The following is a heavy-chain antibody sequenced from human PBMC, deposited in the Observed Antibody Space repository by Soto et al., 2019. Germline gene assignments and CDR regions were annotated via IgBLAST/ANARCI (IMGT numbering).Heavy chain of an antibody. J-gene: IGHJ5*02. CDR3: ARDGAVVGSARENWADP. CDR2: ISYDGSNA. D-gene: IGHD1-26*01. CDR1: GFIFNDYA. V-gene: IGHV3-30-3*01. Sequence: QVQLVESGGGVVQRGRSLRLSCAASGFIFNDYAMFWIRQAPGNGLEWVALISYDGSNAFYSDAVKGRFTVPRDKSKKTAFLKMNRLRSEDTAAYIWARDGAVVGSARENWADPWCQGTLVSVSA.